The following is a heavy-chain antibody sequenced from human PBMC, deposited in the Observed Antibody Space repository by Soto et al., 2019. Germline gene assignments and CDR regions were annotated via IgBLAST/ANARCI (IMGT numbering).Heavy chain of an antibody. CDR2: IYYRGGT. CDR1: AGSINDHDYF. CDR3: ARDRVPSYSYGLDV. Sequence: SETLSLTCTVSAGSINDHDYFWNWIRQAPGKGLEWIGCIYYRGGTHYNPSLESRVTISIDTSRNQFSLNLTSVTAADTAVYFCARDRVPSYSYGLDVWGQGTTVTVSS. V-gene: IGHV4-30-4*01. D-gene: IGHD2-21*01. J-gene: IGHJ6*02.